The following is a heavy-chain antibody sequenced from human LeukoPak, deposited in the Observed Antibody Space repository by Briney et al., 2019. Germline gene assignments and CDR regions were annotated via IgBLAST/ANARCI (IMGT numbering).Heavy chain of an antibody. Sequence: SETLSLTCTVSGYSISSGFYWGWIRQPPGKGLEWIGSIYHSGSTYYNPSLKSRVTMSVDTSKNQFSLKLSSVTAADTAVYYCARDKYYGSGNYGKYNWFDPWGQGTLVTVSS. D-gene: IGHD3-10*01. J-gene: IGHJ5*02. CDR2: IYHSGST. V-gene: IGHV4-38-2*02. CDR1: GYSISSGFY. CDR3: ARDKYYGSGNYGKYNWFDP.